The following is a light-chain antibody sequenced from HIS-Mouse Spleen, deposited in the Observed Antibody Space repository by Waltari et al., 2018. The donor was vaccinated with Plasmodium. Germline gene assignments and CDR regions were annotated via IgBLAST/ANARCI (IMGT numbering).Light chain of an antibody. V-gene: IGKV3-20*01. J-gene: IGKJ4*01. CDR3: QQYRSSPLT. Sequence: IVFTQSPGTLSLSPGEKATLSCRSMQSVSISYLAWYQQKPGQSPRLLLDGASSRATGIPDRFSGRGSGKDFTLTISRLEPEDVSVYYCQQYRSSPLTFGGGTKVEIK. CDR2: GAS. CDR1: QSVSISY.